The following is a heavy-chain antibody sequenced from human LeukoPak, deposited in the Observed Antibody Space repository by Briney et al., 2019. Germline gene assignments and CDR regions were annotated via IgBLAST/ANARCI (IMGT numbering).Heavy chain of an antibody. CDR3: ARDHSSGWYSDYFDY. D-gene: IGHD6-19*01. J-gene: IGHJ4*02. CDR1: GFTFSNYW. Sequence: PGGSLRLSCADSGFTFSNYWMSWVRQAPGKGLEWVANIKQDGSEKYYADSVKGRFTISRDNSKNTLYLQMNSLRAEDTAVYYCARDHSSGWYSDYFDYWGQGTLVTVSS. CDR2: IKQDGSEK. V-gene: IGHV3-7*01.